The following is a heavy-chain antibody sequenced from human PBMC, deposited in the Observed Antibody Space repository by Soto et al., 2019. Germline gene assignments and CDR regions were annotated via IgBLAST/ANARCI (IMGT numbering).Heavy chain of an antibody. V-gene: IGHV1-8*01. D-gene: IGHD3-16*01. J-gene: IGHJ5*02. CDR2: MNPASGDT. Sequence: ASVNVSCKASRYSFPNNDVSWVRQATGQGLEWMGWMNPASGDTAYAQKFQGRVTMTRAISTATAYMELSSLRSDDTATYYCARMATFGSLNWFDPWGQGTLVTVSS. CDR1: RYSFPNND. CDR3: ARMATFGSLNWFDP.